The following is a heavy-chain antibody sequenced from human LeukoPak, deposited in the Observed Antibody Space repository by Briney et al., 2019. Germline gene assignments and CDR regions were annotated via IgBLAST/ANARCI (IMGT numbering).Heavy chain of an antibody. CDR1: WFPVSRVY. CDR3: ARGRGAANDAFDI. CDR2: IYSSSIT. V-gene: IGHV3-53*04. D-gene: IGHD3-10*01. Sequence: PGGSLRPSLAAPWFPVSRVYMGLVPPAPGEGLEWVSVIYSSSITSYADSVKGRFTISRHNSKNTLYLQMNSLRADDTAVYYCARGRGAANDAFDIWGQGTMVTVSS. J-gene: IGHJ3*02.